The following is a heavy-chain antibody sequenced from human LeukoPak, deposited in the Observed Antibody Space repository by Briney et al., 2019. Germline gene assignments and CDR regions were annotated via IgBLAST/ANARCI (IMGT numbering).Heavy chain of an antibody. V-gene: IGHV3-48*01. CDR3: ARFLVGSGCFDY. J-gene: IGHJ4*02. D-gene: IGHD3-10*01. Sequence: GGSLRLSCVASGFSFDDHAMHWVRQGPGKGLEWVSYISSSSSTIYYADSVKGRFTISRDNAKNSLYLQMNSLRAEDTAVYYCARFLVGSGCFDYWGQGTLVTVSS. CDR1: GFSFDDHA. CDR2: ISSSSSTI.